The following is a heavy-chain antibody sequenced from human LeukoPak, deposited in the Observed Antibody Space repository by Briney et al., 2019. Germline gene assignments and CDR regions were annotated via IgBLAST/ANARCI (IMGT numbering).Heavy chain of an antibody. CDR1: GFTFSDYY. Sequence: PGGSLRLSCAASGFTFSDYYMSWIRQAPGKGLEWVAVISYDGSNKYYADSVKGRFTISRDNSKNTLYLQMNSLRAEDTAVYYCAKSLVAEEYYFDYWGQGTLVTVAP. J-gene: IGHJ4*02. CDR2: ISYDGSNK. CDR3: AKSLVAEEYYFDY. D-gene: IGHD2-15*01. V-gene: IGHV3-30*18.